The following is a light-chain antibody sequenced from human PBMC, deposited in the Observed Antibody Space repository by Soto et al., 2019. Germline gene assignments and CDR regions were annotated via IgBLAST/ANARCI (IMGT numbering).Light chain of an antibody. V-gene: IGLV2-14*01. CDR1: SSNIGAGYA. Sequence: QSVLTQPPSVSGAPGQRVTISCTGSSSNIGAGYAVHWYQQHPGKAPKLMIYEVSNRPSGVSNRFSGSKSGNTASLTISRLQAEDEADYYCSSYTSSSTLVFGTGTKVTVL. CDR3: SSYTSSSTLV. J-gene: IGLJ1*01. CDR2: EVS.